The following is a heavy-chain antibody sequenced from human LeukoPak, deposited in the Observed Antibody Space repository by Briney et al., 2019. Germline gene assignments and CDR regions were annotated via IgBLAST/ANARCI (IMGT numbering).Heavy chain of an antibody. J-gene: IGHJ4*02. Sequence: PGASARVSCKASGYTFTAYRMHWVRQAPGQGLEWMGWINPDTGDTNYAQNFQGRVTMTRDMTFTTAYMDLDSLTSDDTAVYYCARDAYFDHWGQGTLVTVSS. CDR1: GYTFTAYR. V-gene: IGHV1-2*02. CDR2: INPDTGDT. CDR3: ARDAYFDH.